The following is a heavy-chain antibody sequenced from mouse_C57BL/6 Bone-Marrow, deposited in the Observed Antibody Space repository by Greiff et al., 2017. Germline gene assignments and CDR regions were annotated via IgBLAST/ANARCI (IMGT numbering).Heavy chain of an antibody. CDR3: ARSENKKWLRHYFDY. V-gene: IGHV1-26*01. CDR2: INPNNGGT. D-gene: IGHD2-2*01. Sequence: VQLQQSGPELVKPGASVKISCKASGYTFTDYYMNWVKQSHGKSLEWIGDINPNNGGTSYNQKFKGKATLTVDKSSSTAYMELRSLTTEDSAVYYCARSENKKWLRHYFDYWGQGTTLTVSS. J-gene: IGHJ2*01. CDR1: GYTFTDYY.